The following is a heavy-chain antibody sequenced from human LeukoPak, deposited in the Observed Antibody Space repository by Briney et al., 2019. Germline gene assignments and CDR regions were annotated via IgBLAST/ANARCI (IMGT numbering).Heavy chain of an antibody. J-gene: IGHJ4*02. CDR1: GYTFTSYD. V-gene: IGHV1-8*01. Sequence: ASVKVSCKASGYTFTSYDINWVRPATGQGLEWMGWMNPNSGDTGYAQKFQGRVTMTRNTSISTAYMELSSLRSEDTAVYYCARAMSSGWYVPNDYWGQGTLVTVSS. D-gene: IGHD6-19*01. CDR3: ARAMSSGWYVPNDY. CDR2: MNPNSGDT.